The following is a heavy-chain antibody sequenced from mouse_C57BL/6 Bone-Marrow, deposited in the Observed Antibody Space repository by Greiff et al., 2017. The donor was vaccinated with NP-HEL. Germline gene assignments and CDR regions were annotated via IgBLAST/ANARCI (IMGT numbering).Heavy chain of an antibody. CDR3: ARGRLYGNCDYALDF. CDR1: GYTFTDYY. Sequence: VQLQQSGPELVKPGASVKISCKASGYTFTDYYMHWVKQSHGKSLEWIGYINPNNGGTSYNQKFKGKATLTVNKSSSTAFMELRSLTSEDSAFYYCARGRLYGNCDYALDFWGKGTTVTVSS. J-gene: IGHJ4*01. V-gene: IGHV1-22*01. D-gene: IGHD2-1*01. CDR2: INPNNGGT.